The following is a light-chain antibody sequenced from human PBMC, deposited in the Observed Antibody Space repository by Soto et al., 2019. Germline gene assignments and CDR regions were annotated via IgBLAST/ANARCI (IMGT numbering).Light chain of an antibody. V-gene: IGKV1-5*01. J-gene: IGKJ1*01. CDR1: QSISSW. Sequence: DIQMTQSPSTLSASVGDRVTITSRASQSISSWLAGYQQKPGKAPKLLIYDASTLRSGVPSRFSGSGSGTKFTLTIASLQPEDFATYYCQQYETFSGTFGPGTKVDIK. CDR2: DAS. CDR3: QQYETFSGT.